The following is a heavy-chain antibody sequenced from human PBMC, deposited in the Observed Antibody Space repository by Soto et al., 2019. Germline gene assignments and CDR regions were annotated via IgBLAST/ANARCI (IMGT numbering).Heavy chain of an antibody. D-gene: IGHD3-10*01. V-gene: IGHV3-30*03. J-gene: IGHJ4*02. CDR2: ISDDGVSK. CDR1: GFTFSNYG. Sequence: GGSLRLSCAASGFTFSNYGMHWVRQAPGKGLEWVAVISDDGVSKYYADSVQGRFTISRDNSESVVLLQMNSLRPDDTALYFSARAYYFGSGTSYTLYYWGQGTQVTVSS. CDR3: ARAYYFGSGTSYTLYY.